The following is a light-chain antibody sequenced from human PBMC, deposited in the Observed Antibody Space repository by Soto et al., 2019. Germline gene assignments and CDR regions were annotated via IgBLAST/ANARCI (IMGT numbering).Light chain of an antibody. V-gene: IGLV2-8*01. Sequence: QSALTQPPSASGSPGQSVTISCTGTSSDVGSSNYVSWYQQHSGKAPKLIIYEVNKRPSGFPDRFSGSQSGHTSSLTVAGLQAGDEADYYCSSFAGSNNLDVIFGGGTKVTVL. CDR1: SSDVGSSNY. CDR3: SSFAGSNNLDVI. CDR2: EVN. J-gene: IGLJ2*01.